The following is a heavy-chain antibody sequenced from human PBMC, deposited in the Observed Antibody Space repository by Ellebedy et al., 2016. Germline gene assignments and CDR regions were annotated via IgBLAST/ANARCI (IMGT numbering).Heavy chain of an antibody. D-gene: IGHD4-17*01. J-gene: IGHJ4*02. CDR1: GFTFDDYG. CDR2: INWNGDTT. Sequence: GGSLRLSXVASGFTFDDYGMSWVRQVPGKGLEWVSGINWNGDTTGYGDSVKGRFSISRDNAKNSLDLQMNTLRVEDTALYYCARGRGPDYGDYLDYWGQGTLVTVSS. CDR3: ARGRGPDYGDYLDY. V-gene: IGHV3-20*03.